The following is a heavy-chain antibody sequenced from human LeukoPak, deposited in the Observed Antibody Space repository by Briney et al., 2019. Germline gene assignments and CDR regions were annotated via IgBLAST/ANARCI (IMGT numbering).Heavy chain of an antibody. CDR2: ISGDGGST. V-gene: IGHV3-23*01. CDR1: GFTFSSCA. J-gene: IGHJ3*02. D-gene: IGHD3-16*01. CDR3: AKDREYSYVYDAFDI. Sequence: GGSLRLSCAASGFTFSSCAMSWVRQAPGKGLEWVSGISGDGGSTYHADSVKGRFTISRDDSKNTLYLQMNSLRAEDTAVYYCAKDREYSYVYDAFDIWGQGTLVTVSS.